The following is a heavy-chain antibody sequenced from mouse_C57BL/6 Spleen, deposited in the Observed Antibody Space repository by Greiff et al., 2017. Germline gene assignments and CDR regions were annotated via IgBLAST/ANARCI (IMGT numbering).Heavy chain of an antibody. Sequence: VQLQQSGAELARPGASVKLSCKASGYTFTSYGISWVKQRTGQGLEWIGAIYPRSGNTYYNEKFKGKATLTADKSSSTAYMELRSLTSEDAAVYFCPRDGYYSMDYWGQGTSVTVSS. CDR3: PRDGYYSMDY. CDR1: GYTFTSYG. CDR2: IYPRSGNT. D-gene: IGHD2-3*01. V-gene: IGHV1-81*01. J-gene: IGHJ4*01.